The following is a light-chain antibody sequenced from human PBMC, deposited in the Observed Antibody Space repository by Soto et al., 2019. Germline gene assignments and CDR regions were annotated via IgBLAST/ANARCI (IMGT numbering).Light chain of an antibody. Sequence: QSALTQPRSVSGSPGQSVTISCTGTVSDVGSYNYVSWYQHHPGKAPKLMIYDVSERPSGVPDRFPGSKSGNTASLTISDLQAEDEADYHCCSYAGTYTLGGGTKLTVL. CDR2: DVS. V-gene: IGLV2-11*01. CDR3: CSYAGTYT. J-gene: IGLJ2*01. CDR1: VSDVGSYNY.